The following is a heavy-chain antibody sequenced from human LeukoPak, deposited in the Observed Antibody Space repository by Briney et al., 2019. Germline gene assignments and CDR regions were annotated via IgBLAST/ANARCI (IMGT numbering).Heavy chain of an antibody. CDR2: IYYSGST. Sequence: PSQTLSLTCTVSGGSISSGGYYWRWIRQHPGKGLEWIGYIYYSGSTYYNPSLKSRVTISVDTSKNQFSLNLSSVTAADTAVYYCARGLGSSSWRNWFDPWGQGTQVTVSS. D-gene: IGHD6-13*01. J-gene: IGHJ5*02. CDR3: ARGLGSSSWRNWFDP. V-gene: IGHV4-31*03. CDR1: GGSISSGGYY.